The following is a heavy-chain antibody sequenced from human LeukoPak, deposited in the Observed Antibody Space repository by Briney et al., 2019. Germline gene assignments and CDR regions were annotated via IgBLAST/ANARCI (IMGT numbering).Heavy chain of an antibody. D-gene: IGHD2-15*01. CDR3: AKLFKGIACGMDV. CDR2: ISGSGGST. J-gene: IGHJ6*02. V-gene: IGHV3-23*01. CDR1: GFTFSTYA. Sequence: PGGSLRLSCAASGFTFSTYAVNWVRQAPGKGLEWVSAISGSGGSTYYADSVKGRFTISRDNSKNTLYLQMNSLRAEDTAVYYCAKLFKGIACGMDVWGQGTTVTVSS.